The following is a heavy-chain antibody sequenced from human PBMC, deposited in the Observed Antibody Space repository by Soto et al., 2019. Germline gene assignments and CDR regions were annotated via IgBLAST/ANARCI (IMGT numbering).Heavy chain of an antibody. V-gene: IGHV3-7*01. CDR2: IKQDGSEK. CDR3: ARRATTSAGYFDL. J-gene: IGHJ2*01. CDR1: GFTFSNYW. D-gene: IGHD1-26*01. Sequence: GGSLRLSCAASGFTFSNYWMSWVRQAPGKGLEWVDNIKQDGSEKNYKDSVKGRLTISRDNAKNSLSLQMNSLRAEDTAVYYCARRATTSAGYFDLWGRGTLVTVSA.